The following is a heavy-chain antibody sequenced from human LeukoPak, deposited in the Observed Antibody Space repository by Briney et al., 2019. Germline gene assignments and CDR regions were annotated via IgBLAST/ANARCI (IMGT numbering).Heavy chain of an antibody. CDR1: GGTFSSYD. J-gene: IGHJ4*02. V-gene: IGHV1-69*01. CDR2: IIPIFGTA. Sequence: SVKVSCKASGGTFSSYDISWVRQAPGQGLEWMGGIIPIFGTANYAQKFQGRVTITADESTSIAYMELSSLRSEDTAVYYCARGIQLWFDYWGQGTLVTVSS. D-gene: IGHD5-18*01. CDR3: ARGIQLWFDY.